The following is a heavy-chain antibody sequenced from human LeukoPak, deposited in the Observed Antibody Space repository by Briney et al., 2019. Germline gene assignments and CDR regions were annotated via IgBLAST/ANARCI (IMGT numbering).Heavy chain of an antibody. CDR2: IHTIGGT. J-gene: IGHJ5*02. V-gene: IGHV4-4*09. CDR1: DDSISNFY. CDR3: ARRRGVWFDP. Sequence: SETLSLTCTISDDSISNFYWTWIRQPPGKGLEWIGYIHTIGGTNYNPSLKSRLTISLDTSKHQFSLRLTSVTAADTAVYYCARRRGVWFDPWGQGTLVTVPS.